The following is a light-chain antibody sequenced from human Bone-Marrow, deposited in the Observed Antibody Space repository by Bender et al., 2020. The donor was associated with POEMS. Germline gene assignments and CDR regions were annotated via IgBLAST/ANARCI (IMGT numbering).Light chain of an antibody. J-gene: IGLJ3*02. V-gene: IGLV1-44*01. Sequence: QSVLTQPPSASGTPGQRVTISCSGGSICIDPINWYQQLPRTAHRLVIYADDRRPSGVPNRFSASKSGSAASLAISGLQSEDAADYYCATWDDRLDAWLFGGGTKLTVL. CDR1: SICIDP. CDR2: ADD. CDR3: ATWDDRLDAWL.